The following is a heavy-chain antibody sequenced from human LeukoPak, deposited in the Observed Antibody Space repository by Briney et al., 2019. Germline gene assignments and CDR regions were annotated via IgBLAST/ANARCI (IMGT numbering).Heavy chain of an antibody. V-gene: IGHV3-20*04. J-gene: IGHJ4*02. CDR3: ARDVNYYDSSGYYSSFDY. Sequence: GGSLRLSCVASGFTFSSYSMNWVRQAPGKGLEWVSGINWNGGGTSYADSVKGRFTISRDNAKNSLSLQMDSLRAEDTALYYCARDVNYYDSSGYYSSFDYWGQGTLVTVSS. CDR2: INWNGGGT. D-gene: IGHD3-22*01. CDR1: GFTFSSYS.